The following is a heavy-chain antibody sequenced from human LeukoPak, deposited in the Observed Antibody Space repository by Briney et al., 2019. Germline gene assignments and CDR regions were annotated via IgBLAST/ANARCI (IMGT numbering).Heavy chain of an antibody. CDR3: AKYHYDRSGFPDY. CDR2: ISYDGSNK. D-gene: IGHD3-22*01. V-gene: IGHV3-30-3*02. J-gene: IGHJ4*02. Sequence: GGSLRLSCAASGFTFSSYAMHWVRQAPGKGLEWVAVISYDGSNKYYADSVKGRFTISRDNSKNTLYLQMNSLRADDTAVYYCAKYHYDRSGFPDYWGQGTLVTVSS. CDR1: GFTFSSYA.